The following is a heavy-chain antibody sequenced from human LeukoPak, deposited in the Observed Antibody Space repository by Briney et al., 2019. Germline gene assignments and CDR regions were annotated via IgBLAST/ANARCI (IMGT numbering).Heavy chain of an antibody. V-gene: IGHV4-38-2*02. D-gene: IGHD1-26*01. J-gene: IGHJ5*02. CDR3: TREVRSAWASFDP. Sequence: PGGSLRLSCAASGFMFSSYGLHWIRQPPGKGLEWIGSIHYSARIYYNPSLKSRLTISPDTSKNQFSLKLPSVTAADTAVYYCTREVRSAWASFDPWGQGTLVIVSS. CDR2: IHYSARI. CDR1: GFMFSSYG.